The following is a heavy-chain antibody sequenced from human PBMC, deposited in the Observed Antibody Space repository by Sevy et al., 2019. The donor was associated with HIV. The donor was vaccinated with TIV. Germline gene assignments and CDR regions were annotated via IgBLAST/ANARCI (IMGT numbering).Heavy chain of an antibody. D-gene: IGHD3-22*01. CDR2: ISYDGSNK. Sequence: GGSLRLSCAASGFTFSSYAMHWVRQAPGKGLEWVAVISYDGSNKYCADSVKGRFTISRDNSKNTLYLQMNSLRAEDTAVYYCAAKGHYDSSGYYFWGPFDIWGQGTMVTVSS. V-gene: IGHV3-30-3*01. CDR3: AAKGHYDSSGYYFWGPFDI. CDR1: GFTFSSYA. J-gene: IGHJ3*02.